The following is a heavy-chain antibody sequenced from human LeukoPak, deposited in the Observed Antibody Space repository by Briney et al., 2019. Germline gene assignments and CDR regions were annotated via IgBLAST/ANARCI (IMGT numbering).Heavy chain of an antibody. D-gene: IGHD2-2*01. CDR3: AKESIVVVPTTMDDASDI. V-gene: IGHV3-7*04. Sequence: GGSLRLSCAASGFTFSHYYMSWVRQAPGKGLEWVANIKQDGSEQFYLDSVKGRFTISRDNAKNALYLQMHSLRVEDTAVYYCAKESIVVVPTTMDDASDIWGQGTMVTVSS. CDR1: GFTFSHYY. CDR2: IKQDGSEQ. J-gene: IGHJ3*02.